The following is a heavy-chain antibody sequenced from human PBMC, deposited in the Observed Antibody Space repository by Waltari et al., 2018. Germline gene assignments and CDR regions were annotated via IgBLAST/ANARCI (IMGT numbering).Heavy chain of an antibody. D-gene: IGHD6-6*01. V-gene: IGHV3-30*02. J-gene: IGHJ4*02. CDR2: IRYDGSNK. CDR1: GFTFSSYG. CDR3: ARDSAEYSSSSEGH. Sequence: QVQLVESGGGVVQPGGSLRLSCAASGFTFSSYGMHWVRQAPGKGLEWVAFIRYDGSNKYYADSVKGRFTISRDNAKNSLYLQMNSLRAEDTAVYYCARDSAEYSSSSEGHWGQGTLVTVSS.